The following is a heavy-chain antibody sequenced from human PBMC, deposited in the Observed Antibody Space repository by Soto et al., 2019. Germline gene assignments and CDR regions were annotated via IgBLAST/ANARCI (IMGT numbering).Heavy chain of an antibody. J-gene: IGHJ4*02. CDR1: GGSISSSNW. V-gene: IGHV4-4*02. CDR2: IYHSGST. Sequence: SETLSLTCAVSGGSISSSNWWSWVRQPPGKGLEWIGEIYHSGSTNYDPSLKSRVTISVDKSKNQFSLKMSSVTAADTAVYYCARAETSGIHYFDYCGQGSRVTGS. CDR3: ARAETSGIHYFDY. D-gene: IGHD6-13*01.